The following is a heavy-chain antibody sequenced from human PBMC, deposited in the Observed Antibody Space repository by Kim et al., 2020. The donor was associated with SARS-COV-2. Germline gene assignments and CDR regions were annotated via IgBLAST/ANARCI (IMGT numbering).Heavy chain of an antibody. D-gene: IGHD3-9*01. CDR3: ARDPLYYDILTGYYSYYYYGMDV. Sequence: GGSLRLSCAASGFTFSSYSMNWVRQAPGKGLEWVSYISSSSSTIYYADSVKGRFTISRDNAKNSLYLQMNSLRDEDTAVYYCARDPLYYDILTGYYSYYYYGMDVWGQGTTVTVSS. CDR1: GFTFSSYS. J-gene: IGHJ6*02. CDR2: ISSSSSTI. V-gene: IGHV3-48*02.